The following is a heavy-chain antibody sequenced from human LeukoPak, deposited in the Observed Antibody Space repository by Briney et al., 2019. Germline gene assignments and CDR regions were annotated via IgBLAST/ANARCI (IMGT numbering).Heavy chain of an antibody. CDR3: ARRRIVATIDY. CDR1: GGSISSSGYY. Sequence: SETLSLTCGVSGGSISSSGYYWAWIRQPPGTGLEWIGSISYTGTTYYNPSLKSRLTVSADRSKNQFSLKLTSVAAADTAVYYCARRRIVATIDYWGQGTLVTVSS. V-gene: IGHV4-39*01. CDR2: ISYTGTT. D-gene: IGHD5-12*01. J-gene: IGHJ4*02.